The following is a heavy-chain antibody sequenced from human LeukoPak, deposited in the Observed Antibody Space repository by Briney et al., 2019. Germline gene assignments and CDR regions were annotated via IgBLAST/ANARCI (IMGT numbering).Heavy chain of an antibody. CDR3: ARDLGDYDNYFDY. Sequence: PSETLSLTCTVSCVSVSSGSYYWSWIRQPPGEGLEWSGYIYYSGSTNYNPSLKGRVTISVDTSKNQFSLKLSSVTAADTAVYYCARDLGDYDNYFDYWGQGTLVTVSS. CDR2: IYYSGST. J-gene: IGHJ4*02. V-gene: IGHV4-61*01. D-gene: IGHD4-17*01. CDR1: CVSVSSGSYY.